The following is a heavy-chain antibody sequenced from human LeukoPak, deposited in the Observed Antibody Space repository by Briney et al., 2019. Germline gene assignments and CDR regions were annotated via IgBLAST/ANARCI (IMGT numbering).Heavy chain of an antibody. CDR2: ISSRSSTI. V-gene: IGHV3-48*01. CDR1: GFTFSSYS. D-gene: IGHD6-19*01. Sequence: GGSLRLSCAASGFTFSSYSMNWVCQAPGKGLEWVSYISSRSSTIYYADSVKGRFTISRDNAKNSLYLQINSLRAEDTAVYYCARGDPVAGRRGRGYYFDYWGQGTLVTVSP. CDR3: ARGDPVAGRRGRGYYFDY. J-gene: IGHJ4*02.